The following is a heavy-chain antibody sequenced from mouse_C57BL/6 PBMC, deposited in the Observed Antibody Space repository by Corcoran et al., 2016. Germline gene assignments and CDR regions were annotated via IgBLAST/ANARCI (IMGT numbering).Heavy chain of an antibody. Sequence: QVQLKQSGAELVRPGASVKLSCKASGYTFTDYYINWEQQRPGQGLEWIARIYPGSGNTYYNEKFKGKATLTAEKSSSTAYMQLSSLTSEDSAVYFCATYYYGSSPPYSFDYWGQGTTLTVSS. D-gene: IGHD1-1*01. CDR1: GYTFTDYY. CDR3: ATYYYGSSPPYSFDY. CDR2: IYPGSGNT. V-gene: IGHV1-76*01. J-gene: IGHJ2*01.